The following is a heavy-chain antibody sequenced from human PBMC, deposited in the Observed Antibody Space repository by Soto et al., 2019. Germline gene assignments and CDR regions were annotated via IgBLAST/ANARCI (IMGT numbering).Heavy chain of an antibody. V-gene: IGHV2-5*02. D-gene: IGHD3-16*01. J-gene: IGHJ4*02. CDR2: IYWDDDQ. CDR1: GFSISTYGVG. CDR3: EHRGIYTGNWTECCFVF. Sequence: QITLKESGPALVNPTQTLTLTCTLSGFSISTYGVGVGWIRQPPGKALEWLAFIYWDDDQRYSPSLPSRLTMSNDTSKHQVVLTVPNLDPVDKATYYCEHRGIYTGNWTECCFVFWGQGTLVTVCS.